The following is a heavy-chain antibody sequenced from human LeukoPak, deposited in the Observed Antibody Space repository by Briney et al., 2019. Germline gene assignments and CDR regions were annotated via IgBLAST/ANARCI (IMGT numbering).Heavy chain of an antibody. CDR3: TTDLFYCSSTSCYSYYYMDV. CDR2: IRYDGNNK. D-gene: IGHD2-2*01. CDR1: GFTFSSYG. J-gene: IGHJ6*03. Sequence: GGSLRLSCAAAGFTFSSYGMHWVRQAPGKGLEWVAFIRYDGNNKYYADSVKGRFTISRDNSKNTLYLQMNSLKTEDTAVYYCTTDLFYCSSTSCYSYYYMDVWGKGTTVTVSS. V-gene: IGHV3-30*02.